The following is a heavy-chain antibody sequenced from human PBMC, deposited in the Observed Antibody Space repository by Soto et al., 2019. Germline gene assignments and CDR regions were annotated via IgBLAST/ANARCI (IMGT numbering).Heavy chain of an antibody. Sequence: SVKVSCKASGGTFSSYAISWVRQAPGQGLEWMGGIIPIFGTANYAQKFQGRVTITADKSTSTAYMELSSLRSEDTAVYYCAREGSGPTSTSSNWGQGTLVTVSS. J-gene: IGHJ4*02. V-gene: IGHV1-69*06. CDR3: AREGSGPTSTSSN. CDR2: IIPIFGTA. D-gene: IGHD3-10*01. CDR1: GGTFSSYA.